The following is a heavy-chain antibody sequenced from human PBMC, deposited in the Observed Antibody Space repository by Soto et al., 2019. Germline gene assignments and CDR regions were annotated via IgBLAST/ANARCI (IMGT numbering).Heavy chain of an antibody. V-gene: IGHV2-5*02. CDR2: IYWDDAK. Sequence: QITLKESGPTLVKPTQTLTLTCTFSGFSLSTSRVGVGWIRQPPGKALEWLAVIYWDDAKTYRPSLKSRLTITKDTSKNQVALTMTNMDPVDTATYYCAHANGGRSLYWGQGTLVTVSS. D-gene: IGHD1-26*01. CDR1: GFSLSTSRVG. J-gene: IGHJ4*02. CDR3: AHANGGRSLY.